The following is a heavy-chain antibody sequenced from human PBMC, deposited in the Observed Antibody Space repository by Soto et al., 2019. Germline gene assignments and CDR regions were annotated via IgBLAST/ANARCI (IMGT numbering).Heavy chain of an antibody. CDR3: ASSIARRRYFDY. CDR1: GFTFSSYS. CDR2: ISSSSSYI. D-gene: IGHD2-2*01. Sequence: LRLSCAASGFTFSSYSMNWVRQAPGKGLEWVSSISSSSSYIYYADSVKGRFTISRDNAKNSLYLQMNSLRAEDTAVYYCASSIARRRYFDYWGQGTLVTVSS. V-gene: IGHV3-21*01. J-gene: IGHJ4*02.